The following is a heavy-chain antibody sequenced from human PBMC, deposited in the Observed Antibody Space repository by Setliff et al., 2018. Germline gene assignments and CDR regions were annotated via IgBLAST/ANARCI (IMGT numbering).Heavy chain of an antibody. J-gene: IGHJ4*02. V-gene: IGHV1-46*01. CDR3: ARLGVGATTGKSYYFDY. Sequence: GASVKVSCKASGYTFTSYYMHWVRQAPGQGLEWMGIINPSGGSTSYAQKFQGRVTITTDESTRTAYMELSSLRSEDTAVYYCARLGVGATTGKSYYFDYWGQGTLVTVSS. D-gene: IGHD1-26*01. CDR1: GYTFTSYY. CDR2: INPSGGST.